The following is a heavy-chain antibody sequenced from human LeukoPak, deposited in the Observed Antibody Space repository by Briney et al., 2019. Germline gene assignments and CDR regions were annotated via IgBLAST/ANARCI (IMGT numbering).Heavy chain of an antibody. Sequence: SVKVSCKASGYTFMQSYMQSLRRAPGPRFEWMAFINPKHCRTPYLQKFQGRINLTLDTSISTAYMELSGLTSADTARYYCARDLTAGSGDYWGQGTLVTVSS. D-gene: IGHD1-14*01. V-gene: IGHV1-2*02. J-gene: IGHJ4*02. CDR2: INPKHCRT. CDR1: GYTFMQSY. CDR3: ARDLTAGSGDY.